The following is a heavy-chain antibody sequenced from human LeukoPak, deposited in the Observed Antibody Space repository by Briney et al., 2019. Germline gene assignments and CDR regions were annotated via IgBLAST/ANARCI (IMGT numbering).Heavy chain of an antibody. CDR3: ARVGGSYGYYYYYGMDV. CDR1: GYTFTSYD. Sequence: ASVKVSCNASGYTFTSYDINWVRQATGQGLEWMGWMNPNSGNTGYAQKFQGRVTMTRNTSISTAYMELSSLRSEDTAVYYCARVGGSYGYYYYYGMDVWGQGTTVTVSS. CDR2: MNPNSGNT. V-gene: IGHV1-8*01. J-gene: IGHJ6*02. D-gene: IGHD5-18*01.